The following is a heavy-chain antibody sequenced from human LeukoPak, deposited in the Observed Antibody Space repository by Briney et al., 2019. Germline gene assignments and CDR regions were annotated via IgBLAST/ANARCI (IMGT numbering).Heavy chain of an antibody. J-gene: IGHJ6*02. CDR2: ISRNSGSI. Sequence: PGRSLRLSCAASGFTFDDYAMHWVRHAPGKGLEWVSGISRNSGSIGYADSVKGRFTISRDNAKNSLNLQMNSLRAEDTALYYCAKDLSPEFRSSFYDYYYYYGMDVWGQGTTVTVSS. CDR3: AKDLSPEFRSSFYDYYYYYGMDV. D-gene: IGHD6-6*01. V-gene: IGHV3-9*01. CDR1: GFTFDDYA.